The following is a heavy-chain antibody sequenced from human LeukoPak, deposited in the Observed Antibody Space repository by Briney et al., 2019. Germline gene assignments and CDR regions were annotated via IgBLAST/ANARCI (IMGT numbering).Heavy chain of an antibody. D-gene: IGHD3-22*01. J-gene: IGHJ4*02. CDR2: IYYSGST. Sequence: SETLSLTCTVSGGSLSSYYWSWIRQHPGKGLEWIGYIYYSGSTYYNPSLKSRVTISVDTSKNQFSLKLSSVTAADTAVYYCAREVPNYDSSGYRWDYWGQGTLVTVSS. CDR1: GGSLSSYY. CDR3: AREVPNYDSSGYRWDY. V-gene: IGHV4-59*06.